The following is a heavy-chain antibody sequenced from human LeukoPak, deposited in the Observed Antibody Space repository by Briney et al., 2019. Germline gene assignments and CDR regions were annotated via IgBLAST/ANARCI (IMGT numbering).Heavy chain of an antibody. Sequence: PGRSLRLSCAASGFIFSSYAMHWVRQAPGKGLEWVAVIWYDGSNKYYVDSVKGRFTISRDNSKNTLYLQMNSLRAEDTAVYYCALSGGSSWHGTFDIWGQGTMVTVSS. CDR3: ALSGGSSWHGTFDI. D-gene: IGHD6-13*01. J-gene: IGHJ3*02. CDR1: GFIFSSYA. V-gene: IGHV3-33*01. CDR2: IWYDGSNK.